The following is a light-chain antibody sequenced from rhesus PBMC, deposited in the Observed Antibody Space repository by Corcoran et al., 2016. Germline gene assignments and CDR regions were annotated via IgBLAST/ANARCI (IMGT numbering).Light chain of an antibody. J-gene: IGKJ3*01. CDR2: ASS. CDR3: LQHDNYQFT. V-gene: IGKV1-28*01. CDR1: QGISSY. Sequence: DIQMTQSPSSLSASVGDTVTITCRAIQGISSYLNWFQKKPGKAPKPLIYASSSLETGVPSRSSGSGSGTECTLTIRSLQPEDFAVYYCLQHDNYQFTFGPGTKLDIK.